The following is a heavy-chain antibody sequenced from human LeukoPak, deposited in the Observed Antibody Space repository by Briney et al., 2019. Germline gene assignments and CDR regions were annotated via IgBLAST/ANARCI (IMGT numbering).Heavy chain of an antibody. CDR1: GFTFDDYT. D-gene: IGHD3-22*01. J-gene: IGHJ4*02. Sequence: GGSLRLSCAASGFTFDDYTMHWVRQAPGKGLEWVSVISWDGASTYYADSVKGRFTIARDNAKNSLYLQMNSLRAEDTALYYCAREKPFYDSSGYYYPIAFDYWGQGTLVTVSS. V-gene: IGHV3-43*01. CDR3: AREKPFYDSSGYYYPIAFDY. CDR2: ISWDGAST.